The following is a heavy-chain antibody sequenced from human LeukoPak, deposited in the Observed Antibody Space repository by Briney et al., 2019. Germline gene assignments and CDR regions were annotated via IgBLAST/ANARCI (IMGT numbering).Heavy chain of an antibody. CDR3: AKDPGDKAVDRWFDP. CDR1: GFSFTTYW. Sequence: GGSLRLSCAATGFSFTTYWMSWVRQAPGKGLEWVANIKEDGSDKYYVDSVKGRFSISRDNAKNSLYLQMSSLRAEDTAVYHCAKDPGDKAVDRWFDPWGQGTLVTVSS. V-gene: IGHV3-7*03. J-gene: IGHJ5*02. CDR2: IKEDGSDK. D-gene: IGHD6-19*01.